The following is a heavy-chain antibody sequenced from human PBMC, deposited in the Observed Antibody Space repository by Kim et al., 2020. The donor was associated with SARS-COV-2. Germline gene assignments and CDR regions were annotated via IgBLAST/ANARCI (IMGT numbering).Heavy chain of an antibody. CDR2: IKSKADGGTT. D-gene: IGHD3-3*01. CDR3: TTARGFGVVLGGPLGD. J-gene: IGHJ4*02. V-gene: IGHV3-15*01. CDR1: GFTFSNAW. Sequence: GGSLRLSCAASGFTFSNAWISWVRQAPGKGLEWVGRIKSKADGGTTDFAAPVKGRFTISRDDSKNTLYLQMNTLKIEDTAVYYCTTARGFGVVLGGPLGDWGQGTLVTVSS.